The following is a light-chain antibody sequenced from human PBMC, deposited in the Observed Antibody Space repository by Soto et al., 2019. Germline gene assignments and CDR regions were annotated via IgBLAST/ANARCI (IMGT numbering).Light chain of an antibody. Sequence: EIELTQSPGTLSLSPGERATLSCRASQSVSRRYLAWYQQKPGQAPRLLIYGASSRGTGIPDSFSGSGSGKDFTLTISRLEPEDFAVYYCQQYGSSPQTFGQGPKVEIK. J-gene: IGKJ1*01. V-gene: IGKV3-20*01. CDR2: GAS. CDR3: QQYGSSPQT. CDR1: QSVSRRY.